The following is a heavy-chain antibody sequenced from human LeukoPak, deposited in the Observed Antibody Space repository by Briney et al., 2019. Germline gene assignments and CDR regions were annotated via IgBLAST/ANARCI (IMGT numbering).Heavy chain of an antibody. CDR1: GGSISSSRFY. CDR2: IYYSGST. Sequence: PSETLSLTCIVSGGSISSSRFYWGWIRQPPGKGLEWIGIIYYSGSTYYNPPLKSRVTISADTSKNQFSLNLSSVTAADTGVYYCARHVSSDLRIVVVTSNWYFDRWGRGTLVTVSS. D-gene: IGHD2-21*02. CDR3: ARHVSSDLRIVVVTSNWYFDR. J-gene: IGHJ2*01. V-gene: IGHV4-39*01.